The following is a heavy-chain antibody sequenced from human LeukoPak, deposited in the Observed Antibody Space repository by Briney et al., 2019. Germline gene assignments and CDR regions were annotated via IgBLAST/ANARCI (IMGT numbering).Heavy chain of an antibody. CDR1: GFTFSSYA. D-gene: IGHD5-18*01. CDR2: IGGSGSTT. CDR3: AKDTASSWWYFDL. J-gene: IGHJ2*01. V-gene: IGHV3-23*01. Sequence: GGSLRLSCAASGFTFSSYAMSWVRQAPGKGLEWVSAIGGSGSTTYYADSVKGPFTISRDNSKNTLYLQMNSLRAEDTAVYYCAKDTASSWWYFDLWGRGTLVTVSS.